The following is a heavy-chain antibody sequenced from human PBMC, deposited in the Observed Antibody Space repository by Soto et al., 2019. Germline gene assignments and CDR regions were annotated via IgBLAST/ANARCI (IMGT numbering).Heavy chain of an antibody. J-gene: IGHJ4*02. V-gene: IGHV1-3*01. CDR1: GYTFTSYA. CDR3: ARAKNLEMATP. CDR2: INAGNGNT. D-gene: IGHD5-12*01. Sequence: QVQLVQSGAEVKKPGASVKVSCKASGYTFTSYAMLWVRQAPGQRLEWMGWINAGNGNTKYSQKFQGRVTITRDTSASTAYMELSSLRSEDTAVYYCARAKNLEMATPWGQGTLVTVSS.